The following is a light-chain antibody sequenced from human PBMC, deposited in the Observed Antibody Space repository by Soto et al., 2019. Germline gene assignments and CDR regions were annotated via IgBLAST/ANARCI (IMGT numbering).Light chain of an antibody. CDR3: SSFTGTSYV. CDR1: SGDVGGNNY. Sequence: QSVLTQPASVSGSPGQSITISCTGTSGDVGGNNYVSWYQQNPGKAPKLMICDVSNRPSGVSNRFSGSKSGNTASLTISGLQAEDEADYYCSSFTGTSYVFGTGTKVTVL. V-gene: IGLV2-14*01. CDR2: DVS. J-gene: IGLJ1*01.